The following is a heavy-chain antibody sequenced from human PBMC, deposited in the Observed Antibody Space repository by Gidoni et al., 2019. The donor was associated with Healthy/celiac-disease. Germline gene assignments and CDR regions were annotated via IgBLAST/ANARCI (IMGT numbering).Heavy chain of an antibody. Sequence: QVQLVQSGAEVKKPGAPGKVSCKASGYTFTSYGISWVRQAPGQGIEWMGWISAYNGNTNYAQKLQGRVTMTTDTSTSTAYMELRSLRSDDTAVYYCARDVTVLWFGGQDDAFDIWGQGTMVTVSS. D-gene: IGHD3-10*01. CDR1: GYTFTSYG. V-gene: IGHV1-18*01. J-gene: IGHJ3*02. CDR3: ARDVTVLWFGGQDDAFDI. CDR2: ISAYNGNT.